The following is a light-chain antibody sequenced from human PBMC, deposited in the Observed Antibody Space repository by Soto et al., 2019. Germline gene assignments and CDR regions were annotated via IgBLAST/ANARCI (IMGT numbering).Light chain of an antibody. V-gene: IGLV2-23*01. Sequence: QSALTQPASVSASPGQSITISCTGTSSNVGTYDLVSWYQHHPDKAPKLIIYEGTKRPSGISSRFSGSKSDNTASLTISGLQAEDDADYYCCSFAVGAAVVFGGGTKVTVL. J-gene: IGLJ2*01. CDR1: SSNVGTYDL. CDR2: EGT. CDR3: CSFAVGAAVV.